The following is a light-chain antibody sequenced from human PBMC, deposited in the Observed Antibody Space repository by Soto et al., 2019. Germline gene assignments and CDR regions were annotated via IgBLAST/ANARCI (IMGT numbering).Light chain of an antibody. Sequence: QSALTQPASVSGSPGQSITISCTGTSSDIGSYSYVSWYQHHPGKAPKLMIYDVNDRPSGVSNRFSGSKSGNTASLTISGLRAEDEADSYCSSYTSISTRWVFGGGTKLTVL. J-gene: IGLJ3*02. CDR1: SSDIGSYSY. CDR3: SSYTSISTRWV. V-gene: IGLV2-14*03. CDR2: DVN.